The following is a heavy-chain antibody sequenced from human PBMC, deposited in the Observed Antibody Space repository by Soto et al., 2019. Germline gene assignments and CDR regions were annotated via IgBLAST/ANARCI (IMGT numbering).Heavy chain of an antibody. D-gene: IGHD7-27*01. CDR2: IYYSGST. CDR3: ARVGLGMGYFDY. J-gene: IGHJ4*02. Sequence: SETLSLTCTVSGGSISSYYWSWIRQPPGKGLEWIGYIYYSGSTNYNPSLKSRVTISVDTSKNQFSLKLSSVTAADTAVYYCARVGLGMGYFDYWGQGTLVTVSS. V-gene: IGHV4-59*01. CDR1: GGSISSYY.